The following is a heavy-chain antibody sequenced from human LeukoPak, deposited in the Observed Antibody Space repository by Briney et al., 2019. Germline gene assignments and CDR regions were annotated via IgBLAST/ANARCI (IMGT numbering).Heavy chain of an antibody. CDR2: ISGSGGST. D-gene: IGHD6-13*01. V-gene: IGHV3-23*01. Sequence: GGSLRLSCAASGFTFSSYAMSWVRQAPGKGLEWVSAISGSGGSTYYADSVKGRFTISRDNSKNTLYLQMNSLRAEDTAVYYCAKDGRKQQLVNYYYGMDVWGQGTTVTVSS. CDR1: GFTFSSYA. J-gene: IGHJ6*02. CDR3: AKDGRKQQLVNYYYGMDV.